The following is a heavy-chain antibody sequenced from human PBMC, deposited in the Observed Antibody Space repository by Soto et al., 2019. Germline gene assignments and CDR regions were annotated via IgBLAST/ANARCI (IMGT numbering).Heavy chain of an antibody. J-gene: IGHJ4*02. Sequence: QVQLVQSGAEVKKPGASVKVSCKASGYTFSTYYMHWVRQAHGQGYVWMGINNPSGGSTNYAQKFQGRATMTRGTSATTVYMELSSLTSEDTAVYYCASYDYNGYYCDYWGQGTLVTVSS. D-gene: IGHD4-4*01. CDR2: NNPSGGST. CDR1: GYTFSTYY. V-gene: IGHV1-46*01. CDR3: ASYDYNGYYCDY.